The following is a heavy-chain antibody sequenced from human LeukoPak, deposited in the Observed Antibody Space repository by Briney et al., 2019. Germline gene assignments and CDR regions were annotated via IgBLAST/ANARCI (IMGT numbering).Heavy chain of an antibody. D-gene: IGHD3-22*01. CDR3: ARGGDSSGYYLLDVFDI. CDR2: INHSGTT. V-gene: IGHV4-34*01. CDR1: GGSFSGYY. Sequence: SETLSLTCAVYGGSFSGYYWSWIRQPPGKGLEWIGEINHSGTTNYNPSLTSRVTISVDTSKNQFSLKLSSVTAADTAVYYCARGGDSSGYYLLDVFDIWGQGTMVTVSS. J-gene: IGHJ3*02.